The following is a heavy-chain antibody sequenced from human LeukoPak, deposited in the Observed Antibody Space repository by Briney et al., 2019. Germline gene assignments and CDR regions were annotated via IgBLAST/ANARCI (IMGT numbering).Heavy chain of an antibody. Sequence: GGSLRLSCAASVFSFSTYWMSWVRQAPGKGLERVANINQDGTERYLADSVKGRFTISRDNGKNSVFLQMNSLRDEDTAVYYCTRTLAARSFYFDYWGRGTLVTVSS. CDR1: VFSFSTYW. CDR2: INQDGTER. D-gene: IGHD3-10*01. V-gene: IGHV3-7*01. J-gene: IGHJ4*02. CDR3: TRTLAARSFYFDY.